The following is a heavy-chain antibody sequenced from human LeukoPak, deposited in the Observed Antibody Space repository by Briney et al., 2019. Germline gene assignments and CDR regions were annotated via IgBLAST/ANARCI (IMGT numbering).Heavy chain of an antibody. D-gene: IGHD2-15*01. Sequence: GGALRLSCAAYGFTFSSYGMHWVRQAPGKGLEWVAFLRHDGTNKNYAASLKGRFIISRDNSKNTVSLEMSSLTSEDTAVYYCASGGPGRCCAHCGQGTQVTVSS. J-gene: IGHJ4*02. V-gene: IGHV3-30*02. CDR1: GFTFSSYG. CDR2: LRHDGTNK. CDR3: ASGGPGRCCAH.